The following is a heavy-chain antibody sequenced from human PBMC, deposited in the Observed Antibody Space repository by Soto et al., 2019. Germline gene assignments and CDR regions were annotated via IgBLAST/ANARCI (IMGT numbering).Heavy chain of an antibody. CDR1: GFTFSSYA. CDR2: ISGSGGST. D-gene: IGHD1-26*01. CDR3: ARRGSGSYYDY. V-gene: IGHV3-23*01. Sequence: EVQLLESGGGLVQPGGSLRLSCAASGFTFSSYAMRWVRQAPGKGLEWVSAISGSGGSTYYADSVKGRFTISRDNSKNTLYLQRNSLRAEDSAVYYCARRGSGSYYDYWGQGTLVTVSS. J-gene: IGHJ4*02.